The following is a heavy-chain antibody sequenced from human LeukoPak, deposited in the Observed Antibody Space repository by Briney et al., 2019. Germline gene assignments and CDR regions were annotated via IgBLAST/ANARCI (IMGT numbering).Heavy chain of an antibody. CDR2: IKSKTDGGTT. CDR1: AFTFSNAW. V-gene: IGHV3-15*01. Sequence: GGSLRLSCAASAFTFSNAWMSWVRQAPGKGLEWVGRIKSKTDGGTTDYAAPVKGRFTISRDDSKNTLYLQMNSLKTEDTAVYYCTTDRYYDFLSGYYTSVSFWVQGTLVTVSS. J-gene: IGHJ4*02. CDR3: TTDRYYDFLSGYYTSVSF. D-gene: IGHD3-3*01.